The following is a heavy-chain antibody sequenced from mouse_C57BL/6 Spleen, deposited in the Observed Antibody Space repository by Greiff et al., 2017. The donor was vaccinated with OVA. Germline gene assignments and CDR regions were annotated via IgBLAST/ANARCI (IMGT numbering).Heavy chain of an antibody. D-gene: IGHD1-1*01. CDR3: ARNYYGSHYYAMDY. V-gene: IGHV5-17*01. J-gene: IGHJ4*01. CDR2: ISSGSSTI. Sequence: EVQVVESGGGLVKPGGSLKLSCAASGFTFSDYGMHWVRQAPEKGLEWVAYISSGSSTIYYADTVKGRFTISRDNAKNTLFLQMTSLRSEDTAMYYCARNYYGSHYYAMDYWGQGTSVTVSS. CDR1: GFTFSDYG.